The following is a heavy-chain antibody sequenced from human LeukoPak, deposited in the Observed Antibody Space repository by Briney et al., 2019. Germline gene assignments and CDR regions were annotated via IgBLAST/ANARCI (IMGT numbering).Heavy chain of an antibody. Sequence: ASVKVSCKASGYSFTTYGISWVRQAPGQGLEWMGWISVYNGHTNYAQKLQGRVTMTTDTSTSTAYMELRSLTADDTAVYYCARNGSGSYGYWGQGTLVIVSS. CDR3: ARNGSGSYGY. J-gene: IGHJ4*02. CDR2: ISVYNGHT. V-gene: IGHV1-18*01. D-gene: IGHD3-10*01. CDR1: GYSFTTYG.